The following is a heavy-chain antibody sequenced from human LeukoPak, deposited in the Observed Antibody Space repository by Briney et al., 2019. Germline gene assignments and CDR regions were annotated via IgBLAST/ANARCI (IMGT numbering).Heavy chain of an antibody. V-gene: IGHV3-30*02. CDR1: GFTFSSYG. Sequence: GGPLRLSCAASGFTFSSYGMHWVRQAPGKGLEWVAFIRYDGSNEYYADSVKGRFTISRDNSKNTLYLQMNSLRREDTAVYYCAKDRILTGSSSSRGSWFVDYWGQGTLVTVSS. D-gene: IGHD6-6*01. CDR3: AKDRILTGSSSSRGSWFVDY. CDR2: IRYDGSNE. J-gene: IGHJ4*02.